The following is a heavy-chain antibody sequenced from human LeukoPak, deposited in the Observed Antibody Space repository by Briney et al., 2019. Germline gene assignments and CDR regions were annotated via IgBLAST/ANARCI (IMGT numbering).Heavy chain of an antibody. CDR1: GGSISSYY. V-gene: IGHV4-59*12. CDR2: IYYSGST. J-gene: IGHJ4*02. CDR3: ASVYGSGSAPGY. D-gene: IGHD3-10*01. Sequence: SETLSLTCTVSGGSISSYYWSWIRQPPGKGLEWIGYIYYSGSTNYNPSLKSRVTISVDTSKNQFSLKLSSVTAADTAVYYCASVYGSGSAPGYWGQGTLVTVSS.